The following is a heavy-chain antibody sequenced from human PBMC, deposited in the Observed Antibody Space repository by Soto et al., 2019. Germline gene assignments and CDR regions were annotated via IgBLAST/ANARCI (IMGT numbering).Heavy chain of an antibody. V-gene: IGHV3-23*01. CDR1: GFTFSSYA. CDR3: AAEAGSVVVPAARNPYYFDY. CDR2: ISGSGGST. J-gene: IGHJ4*02. D-gene: IGHD2-2*01. Sequence: EVQLLESGGGLVQPGGSLRLSCAASGFTFSSYAMSWVRQAPGKGLEWVSAISGSGGSTYYADSVKGRFTISRDNSKNTLYRKMNSLRAEDTAVYYCAAEAGSVVVPAARNPYYFDYWGQGTLVTVSS.